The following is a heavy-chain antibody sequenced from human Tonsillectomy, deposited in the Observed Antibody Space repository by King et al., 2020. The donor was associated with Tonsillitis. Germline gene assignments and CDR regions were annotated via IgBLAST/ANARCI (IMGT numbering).Heavy chain of an antibody. D-gene: IGHD3-9*01. Sequence: VQLQESGPGLVKPSQTLSLTCTVSGGSISSGNYYWSWIRQPAGEGLEWIGRIYTSGRINYNPSLGSRVTMSVDTSKSQFSLKLSSVTAADTAVYYCARGGEILTGGSLFDPWGQGTLVTVSS. CDR3: ARGGEILTGGSLFDP. CDR1: GGSISSGNYY. J-gene: IGHJ5*02. V-gene: IGHV4-61*02. CDR2: IYTSGRI.